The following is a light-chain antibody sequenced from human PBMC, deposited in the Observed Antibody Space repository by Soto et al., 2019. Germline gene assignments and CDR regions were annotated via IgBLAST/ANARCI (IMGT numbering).Light chain of an antibody. CDR1: SSDIGHYNF. CDR2: DVS. J-gene: IGLJ2*01. V-gene: IGLV2-14*03. CDR3: SSYATNRDVL. Sequence: QSALTQPASESGSTGQSITISCTGSSSDIGHYNFVSWYQHHPGKAPKLIIYDVSDRPSGVSNRFSGSKSGNTASLTISGLQAEDEADYYCSSYATNRDVLFGGGTKLTVL.